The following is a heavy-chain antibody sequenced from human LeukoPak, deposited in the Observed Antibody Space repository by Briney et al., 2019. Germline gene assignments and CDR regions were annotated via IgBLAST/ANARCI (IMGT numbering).Heavy chain of an antibody. CDR1: GGSISSYY. CDR2: IYTGGST. D-gene: IGHD3-22*01. CDR3: ASEWLGYDSSGYYF. J-gene: IGHJ4*02. V-gene: IGHV4-4*07. Sequence: SETLSLTCTVSGGSISSYYWSWIRQPAGKGLEWIGRIYTGGSTNYSPSLKSRLTMSVDTSKNQFSLKLSSVTAADTAVYYCASEWLGYDSSGYYFWGQGTLVTVSS.